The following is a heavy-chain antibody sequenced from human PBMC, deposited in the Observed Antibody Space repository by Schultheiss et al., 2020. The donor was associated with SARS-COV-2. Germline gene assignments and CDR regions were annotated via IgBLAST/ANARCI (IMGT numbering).Heavy chain of an antibody. CDR3: ARDVYSIAVAGYNWFDP. V-gene: IGHV3-48*01. J-gene: IGHJ5*02. CDR2: ISSSGSTI. D-gene: IGHD6-19*01. Sequence: GGSLRLSCAASGFTFSSYAMSWVRQAPGKGLEWVSYISSSGSTIYYADSVKGRFTISRDNAKNSLYLQMNSLRAEDTAVYYCARDVYSIAVAGYNWFDPWGQGTLVTVSS. CDR1: GFTFSSYA.